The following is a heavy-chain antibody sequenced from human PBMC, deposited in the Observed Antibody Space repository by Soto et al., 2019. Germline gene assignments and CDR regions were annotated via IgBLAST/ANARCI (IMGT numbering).Heavy chain of an antibody. CDR2: ISSSSSYI. CDR1: GFTFSSYS. V-gene: IGHV3-21*01. CDR3: ARGPFQPSNGPYGSGSSYYYMDV. J-gene: IGHJ6*03. Sequence: GGSLRLSCAASGFTFSSYSMNWVRQAPGKGLEWVSSISSSSSYIYYADSVKGRFTISRDNAKNSLYLQMNSLRAEDTAVYYCARGPFQPSNGPYGSGSSYYYMDVWGKGTTVTVSS. D-gene: IGHD3-10*01.